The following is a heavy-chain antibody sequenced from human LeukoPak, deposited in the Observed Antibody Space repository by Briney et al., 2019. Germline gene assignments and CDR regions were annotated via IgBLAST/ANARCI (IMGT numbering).Heavy chain of an antibody. CDR1: GGSISSSSYY. CDR2: IYYSGST. Sequence: SETLSLTCTVSGGSISSSSYYWGWIRQPPGKGLEWIVSIYYSGSTYYNPSLKSRVTISVDTSKNQFSLKLSSVTAADTAVYYCATSRYYYDSSGYYNGAAFDIWGQGTMVTVSS. CDR3: ATSRYYYDSSGYYNGAAFDI. D-gene: IGHD3-22*01. J-gene: IGHJ3*02. V-gene: IGHV4-39*01.